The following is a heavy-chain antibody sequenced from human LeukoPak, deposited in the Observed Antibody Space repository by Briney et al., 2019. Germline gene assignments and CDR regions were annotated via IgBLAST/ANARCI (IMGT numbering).Heavy chain of an antibody. CDR1: GFTFSRYA. CDR2: ISGSGGST. Sequence: PGGSLRLSCAASGFTFSRYAMSWVRQAPGKGLEWVSAISGSGGSTYYADSVKGRFTISRDNSKNTLYLQMNSLRAEDTAVYYCANAATYYYDSSGYPARDYWGQGTLVTVSS. V-gene: IGHV3-23*01. CDR3: ANAATYYYDSSGYPARDY. J-gene: IGHJ4*02. D-gene: IGHD3-22*01.